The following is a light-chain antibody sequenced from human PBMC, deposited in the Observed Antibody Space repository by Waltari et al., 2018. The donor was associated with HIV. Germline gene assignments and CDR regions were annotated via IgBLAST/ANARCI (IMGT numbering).Light chain of an antibody. CDR2: AAT. CDR3: QQANSFPHS. CDR1: QAISNL. V-gene: IGKV1-12*01. Sequence: DIQVTQSPSSVSASVGDRITITCRASQAISNLLAWYQQKPGKAPKLLIYAATILQRGVPARFSGSGSGTDFTLTISSLQPEDSATYYCQQANSFPHSFGQGTKLQIK. J-gene: IGKJ2*01.